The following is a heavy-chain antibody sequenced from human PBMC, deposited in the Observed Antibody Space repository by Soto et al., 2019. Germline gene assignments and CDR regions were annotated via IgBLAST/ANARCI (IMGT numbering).Heavy chain of an antibody. V-gene: IGHV4-61*01. Sequence: PSETLSLTCTVSGGSVSSGSYYWSWIRQPPGKGLEWIGYIYYSGSTNYNPSLKSRVTISVDTSKNQFSLKLSSVTAADTAVYYCARSNYYGSVRYFDVWGEGALVTVSS. D-gene: IGHD3-10*01. CDR1: GGSVSSGSYY. CDR2: IYYSGST. CDR3: ARSNYYGSVRYFDV. J-gene: IGHJ4*02.